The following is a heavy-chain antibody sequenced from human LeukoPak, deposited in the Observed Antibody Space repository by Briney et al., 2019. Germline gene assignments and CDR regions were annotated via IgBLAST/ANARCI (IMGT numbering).Heavy chain of an antibody. CDR3: AKRVGGSGSPRTFDY. J-gene: IGHJ4*02. CDR1: GFTFSSYE. Sequence: PGGSLRLSCAASGFTFSSYEMNWVRQAPGKGLEWVSYISSSGSTIYYADSVKGRFTISRDNAKNTLYLQMNSLRAEDTAVYYCAKRVGGSGSPRTFDYWGQGTLVTVSS. V-gene: IGHV3-48*03. CDR2: ISSSGSTI. D-gene: IGHD3-10*01.